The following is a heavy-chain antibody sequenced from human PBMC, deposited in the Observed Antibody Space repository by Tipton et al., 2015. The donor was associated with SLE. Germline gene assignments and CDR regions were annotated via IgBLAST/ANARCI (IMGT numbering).Heavy chain of an antibody. CDR2: IYHSGTT. CDR1: GGSINSYNW. J-gene: IGHJ1*01. V-gene: IGHV4-4*02. CDR3: ARGFLYDGFQV. Sequence: GLVKPSGTVSLTCAVSGGSINSYNWWTWVRQPPGKGLEWIGEIYHSGTTNYNPSLKSRITISLDKSNNHFSLRLSSLTAADTAVYYCARGFLYDGFQVWGQGTLVTVSS. D-gene: IGHD2-2*02.